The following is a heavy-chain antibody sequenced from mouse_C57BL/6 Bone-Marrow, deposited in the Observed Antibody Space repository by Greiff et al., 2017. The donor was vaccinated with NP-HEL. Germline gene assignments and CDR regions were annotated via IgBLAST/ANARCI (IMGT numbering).Heavy chain of an antibody. Sequence: EVKLVESGGGLVQPGGSLKLSCAASGFTFSDYGMAWVRQAPRKGPEWVAFISNLAYSIYYADTVTGRFTISRENAKNTLYLEMSSLRSEDTAMYYCARAYYDYDGSLAYWGQGTLVTVSA. CDR1: GFTFSDYG. V-gene: IGHV5-15*01. CDR2: ISNLAYSI. J-gene: IGHJ3*01. D-gene: IGHD2-4*01. CDR3: ARAYYDYDGSLAY.